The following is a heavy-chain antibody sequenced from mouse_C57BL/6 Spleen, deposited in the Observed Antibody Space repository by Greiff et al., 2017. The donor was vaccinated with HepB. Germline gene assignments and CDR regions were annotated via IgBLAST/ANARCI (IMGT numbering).Heavy chain of an antibody. V-gene: IGHV1-9*01. D-gene: IGHD2-4*01. CDR1: GYTFTGYW. J-gene: IGHJ3*01. Sequence: QVQLQQSGAELMKPGASVKLSCKATGYTFTGYWIEWVKQRPGHGLEWIGEILPGSGSTNYNEKFKGKATFTADTSSNTAYMQLSSLTTEDSAIYYCASGAYDYDEGAWFAYWGQGTLVTVSA. CDR3: ASGAYDYDEGAWFAY. CDR2: ILPGSGST.